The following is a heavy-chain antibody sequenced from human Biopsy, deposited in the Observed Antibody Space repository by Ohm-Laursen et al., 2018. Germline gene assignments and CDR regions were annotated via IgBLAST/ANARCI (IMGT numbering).Heavy chain of an antibody. CDR2: IHGSGRT. Sequence: GSLRLSCAASEFNVDRNHMNWVRQAPGKGLEWVSMIHGSGRTDYADSVKGRFAVSRVNSKDTVYLQMNALRVDDTAMYYCAGAGGHSFWGQGALVTVSP. J-gene: IGHJ4*02. CDR1: EFNVDRNH. CDR3: AGAGGHSF. D-gene: IGHD3-16*01. V-gene: IGHV3-66*01.